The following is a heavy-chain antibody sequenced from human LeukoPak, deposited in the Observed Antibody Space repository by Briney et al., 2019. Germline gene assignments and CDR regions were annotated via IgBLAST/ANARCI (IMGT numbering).Heavy chain of an antibody. Sequence: PSETLSLTCTVSGGSISSGDYYWSWTRQHPGKGLEWIGYIYHSGSTYYNPSLKSRLIISVDTSKNRFSLRLSSVTAADTAVYYCARGASTVTTFFDSWGQGTLVTVSS. V-gene: IGHV4-31*03. CDR3: ARGASTVTTFFDS. CDR2: IYHSGST. D-gene: IGHD4-17*01. CDR1: GGSISSGDYY. J-gene: IGHJ4*02.